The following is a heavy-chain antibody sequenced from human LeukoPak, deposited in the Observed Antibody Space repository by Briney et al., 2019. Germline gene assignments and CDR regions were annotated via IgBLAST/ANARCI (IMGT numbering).Heavy chain of an antibody. D-gene: IGHD3-22*01. CDR3: ARSDYYDSSGYNN. V-gene: IGHV4-31*03. CDR2: IYYSAST. J-gene: IGHJ4*02. CDR1: GGSISNGGYY. Sequence: SQTLSLTCTVSGGSISNGGYYWSWIRQHPGKGLEWIGYIYYSASTYYNPSLKSRVTISVDTSKNQFSLKLSSVTAAATAVYYCARSDYYDSSGYNNWGQGTLVTVSS.